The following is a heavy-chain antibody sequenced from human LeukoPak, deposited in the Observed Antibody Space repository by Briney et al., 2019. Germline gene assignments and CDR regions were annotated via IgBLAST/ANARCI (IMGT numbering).Heavy chain of an antibody. V-gene: IGHV3-21*01. CDR1: GFTFSSYS. CDR3: AKDRGYSYGSWGIGRDGFDY. J-gene: IGHJ4*02. CDR2: ISSSSSYI. Sequence: PGGSLRLSCAASGFTFSSYSMNWVRQAPGKGLEWVSSISSSSSYIYYADSVKGRFTISRDNSKNTLYLQMNSLRAEDTAVYYCAKDRGYSYGSWGIGRDGFDYWGQGTLVTVSS. D-gene: IGHD5-18*01.